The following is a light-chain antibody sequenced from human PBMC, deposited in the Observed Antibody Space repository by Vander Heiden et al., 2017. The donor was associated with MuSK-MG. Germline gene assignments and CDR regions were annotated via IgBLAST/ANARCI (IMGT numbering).Light chain of an antibody. J-gene: IGKJ2*01. V-gene: IGKV2-30*01. Sequence: DVVMTQSPLSLPVTLGQPASISCRSSQSLVYSDGNTYLSWYQQRPGQSPRRLIYKVSNRDSGVPDRFSGSGSGSDFTLKISRGEAEDVGVYYCMLATHWPPYTFGQGTNLEI. CDR2: KVS. CDR1: QSLVYSDGNTY. CDR3: MLATHWPPYT.